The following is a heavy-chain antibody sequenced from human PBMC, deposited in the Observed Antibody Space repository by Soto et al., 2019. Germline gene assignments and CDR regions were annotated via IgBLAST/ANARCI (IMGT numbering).Heavy chain of an antibody. CDR1: GLTFDDYA. CDR3: ASGRGYDILTGYYPYFDY. D-gene: IGHD3-9*01. V-gene: IGHV3-9*01. J-gene: IGHJ4*02. Sequence: SGGSLRLSCAVSGLTFDDYAMHWVRQAPGKDLEWVSGISWNSGSIGYADSVKGRFTISRDNAKNSLYLQMNSLRAGDTALYYCASGRGYDILTGYYPYFDYWGQGTLVTVSS. CDR2: ISWNSGSI.